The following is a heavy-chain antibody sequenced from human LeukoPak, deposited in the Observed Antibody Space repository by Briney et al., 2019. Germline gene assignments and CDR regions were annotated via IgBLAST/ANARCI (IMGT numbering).Heavy chain of an antibody. V-gene: IGHV4-59*02. D-gene: IGHD4-11*01. CDR3: AREGNTVPDY. J-gene: IGHJ4*02. CDR1: DGSVRYYY. Sequence: SETLSLTCTVSDGSVRYYYWSWIRQTPGKGLEWLGYIYYSGSTYYNPSLKSRVTISLDTSKNQFSPKLSSVTAADTAVYYCAREGNTVPDYWGQGTLVTVSS. CDR2: IYYSGST.